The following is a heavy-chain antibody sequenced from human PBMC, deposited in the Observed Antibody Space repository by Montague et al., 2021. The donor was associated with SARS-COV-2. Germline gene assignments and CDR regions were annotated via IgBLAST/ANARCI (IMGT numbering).Heavy chain of an antibody. V-gene: IGHV4-39*01. CDR1: GGSIRSSSYY. J-gene: IGHJ4*02. D-gene: IGHD3-9*01. CDR3: ARHRITIVLGRMFDY. Sequence: SETLSLTCTVSGGSIRSSSYYWGWIRQPPGKGLEWIGSIYYSGSTYYNPSLKSRVTISVDTSKNQFSLKLSSVTAADTAVYYCARHRITIVLGRMFDYWGQGTLVIVSS. CDR2: IYYSGST.